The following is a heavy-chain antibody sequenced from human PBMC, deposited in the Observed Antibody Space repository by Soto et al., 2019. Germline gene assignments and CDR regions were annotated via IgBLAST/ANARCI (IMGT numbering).Heavy chain of an antibody. CDR3: SSRRWQQPLHEYYGMDP. D-gene: IGHD6-25*01. Sequence: SVKVSCKASGGTFSSYAMSWVGQAPGQGLEWMGGIIAIFGTANYAQKFQGRVTITADESTITASMELSSLRSEDTALYYCSSRRWQQPLHEYYGMDPWGQGTLLTVSS. V-gene: IGHV1-69*13. CDR1: GGTFSSYA. CDR2: IIAIFGTA. J-gene: IGHJ5*02.